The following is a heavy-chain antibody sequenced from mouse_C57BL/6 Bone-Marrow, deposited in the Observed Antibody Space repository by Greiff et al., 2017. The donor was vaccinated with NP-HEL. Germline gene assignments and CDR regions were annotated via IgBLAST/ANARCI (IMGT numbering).Heavy chain of an antibody. J-gene: IGHJ3*01. CDR2: IYPGDGDT. D-gene: IGHD2-4*01. CDR3: AREGIYYDYDWAWFAY. V-gene: IGHV1-82*01. CDR1: GYAFSSSW. Sequence: QVQLKESGPELVKPGASVKISCKASGYAFSSSWMNWVKQRPGKGLEWIGRIYPGDGDTNYNGKFKGKATLTADKSSSTAYMQLSSLTSEDSAVYFCAREGIYYDYDWAWFAYWGQGTLVTVSA.